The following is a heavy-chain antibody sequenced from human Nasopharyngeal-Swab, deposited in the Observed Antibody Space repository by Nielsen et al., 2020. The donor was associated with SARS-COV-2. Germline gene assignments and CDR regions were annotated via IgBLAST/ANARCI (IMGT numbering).Heavy chain of an antibody. V-gene: IGHV4-39*01. D-gene: IGHD3-22*01. J-gene: IGHJ4*02. CDR3: ARINYYDSSGYYS. CDR1: GGSISSSSYY. Sequence: SETLSLTCTVSGGSISSSSYYWGWIRQPPGKGLEWIGSIYYSGSTYYNPSLKSRVTISVDTSKNQFSLKLSSVTAADTAVCYCARINYYDSSGYYSWGQGTLVTVSS. CDR2: IYYSGST.